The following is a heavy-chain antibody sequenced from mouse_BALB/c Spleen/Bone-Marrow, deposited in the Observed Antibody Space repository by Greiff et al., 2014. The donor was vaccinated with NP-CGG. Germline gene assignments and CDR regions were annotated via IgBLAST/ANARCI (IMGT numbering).Heavy chain of an antibody. CDR1: GFPFLPSA. V-gene: IGHV5-9-3*01. CDR2: ISSSGSYT. Sequence: VTLVASGGGLAQPGGSLQLSCAASGFPFLPSALSLVLPTPSPRLSLFATISSSGSYTYYPDSVKGRFTISRDNAKNTLYLQMSSLRSEDTAMFYCSRLRMITTYFDVWGAGTTVTVSS. CDR3: SRLRMITTYFDV. J-gene: IGHJ1*01. D-gene: IGHD2-4*01.